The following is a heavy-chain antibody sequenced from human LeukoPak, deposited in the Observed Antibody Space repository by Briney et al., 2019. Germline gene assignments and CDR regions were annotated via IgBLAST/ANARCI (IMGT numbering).Heavy chain of an antibody. D-gene: IGHD3-22*01. CDR3: ARGGWNKFDY. J-gene: IGHJ4*02. CDR2: IYISGST. Sequence: SETLSLTCTVSGASISGSSHYYWSWIRQPAGKGLEWIGRIYISGSTNYNPSLKSRVTISVDTSKNQFSLKLSSVTAADTAVYYCARGGWNKFDYWGQGTLVTVSS. V-gene: IGHV4-4*07. CDR1: GASISGSSHYY.